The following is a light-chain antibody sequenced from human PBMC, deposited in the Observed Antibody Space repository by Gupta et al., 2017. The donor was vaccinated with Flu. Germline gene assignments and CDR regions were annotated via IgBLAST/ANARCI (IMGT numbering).Light chain of an antibody. V-gene: IGKV3-20*01. CDR1: RSVSSGY. Sequence: DIVLPPPQGPLSLSAGERTTLSCRSSRSVSSGYLAWYQQKPGQAPRLLIYGASSRATGIPDRFSGSGAGTDFTLTISRLEPEDFAIYYCQQYGSSTGTFGQGTKVEIK. J-gene: IGKJ1*01. CDR2: GAS. CDR3: QQYGSSTGT.